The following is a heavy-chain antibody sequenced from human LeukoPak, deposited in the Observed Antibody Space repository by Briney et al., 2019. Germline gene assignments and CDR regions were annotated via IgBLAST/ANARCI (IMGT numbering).Heavy chain of an antibody. CDR3: AKGITAGIRGNYFDY. V-gene: IGHV3-23*01. Sequence: GGSLRLSCAASGFTFSSYAMSWVRQAPGKGLEWVSAISGSGGSTYYADSVKGRFTISRDNSKNTLYLQMTSLRAEDTAVYYCAKGITAGIRGNYFDYWGQGTLVTVSS. D-gene: IGHD3-10*01. J-gene: IGHJ4*02. CDR1: GFTFSSYA. CDR2: ISGSGGST.